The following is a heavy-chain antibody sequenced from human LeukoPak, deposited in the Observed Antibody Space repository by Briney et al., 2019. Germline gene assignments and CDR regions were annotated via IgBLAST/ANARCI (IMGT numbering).Heavy chain of an antibody. CDR3: ARRALGSSSDY. Sequence: GESLKISCKGFGYSFTSYWIGWVRQMPGKGLEWMGIIYPGDSDTRYSPSFQGQVTIPADKSISTASLQWNSLKASDTAMFYCARRALGSSSDYWGQGTLVTVSS. J-gene: IGHJ4*02. V-gene: IGHV5-51*01. D-gene: IGHD6-13*01. CDR1: GYSFTSYW. CDR2: IYPGDSDT.